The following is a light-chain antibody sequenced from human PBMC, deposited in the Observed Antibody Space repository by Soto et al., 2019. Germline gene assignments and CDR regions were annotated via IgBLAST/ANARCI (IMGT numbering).Light chain of an antibody. J-gene: IGKJ4*01. CDR2: DAS. V-gene: IGKV3D-11*01. Sequence: EIVLTQSPATLSLSPGERATLSCRASQGVSSYLAWYQQKPGQAPRLLIYDASNRATGIPARFSGSGPGTDFTLTISSLEPEDFAVYYCQQRSNWPSLTVGGGTKVEIK. CDR1: QGVSSY. CDR3: QQRSNWPSLT.